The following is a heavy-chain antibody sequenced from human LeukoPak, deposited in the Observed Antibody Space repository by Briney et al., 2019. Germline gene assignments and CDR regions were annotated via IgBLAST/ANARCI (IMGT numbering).Heavy chain of an antibody. D-gene: IGHD1-26*01. CDR2: IIPVFGTA. CDR1: GGTFSNYA. J-gene: IGHJ4*02. Sequence: SVKVSCKASGGTFSNYAINWVRQAPGQGLEWMGGIIPVFGTANYAPKFQGGVTITADESTSTAYMELSSLRSEDTAVYYCARDQDGQWGGYYFDYWGQGTLVTVSS. CDR3: ARDQDGQWGGYYFDY. V-gene: IGHV1-69*13.